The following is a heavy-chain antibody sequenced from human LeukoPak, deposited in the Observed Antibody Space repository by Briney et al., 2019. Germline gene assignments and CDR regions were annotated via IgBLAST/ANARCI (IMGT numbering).Heavy chain of an antibody. J-gene: IGHJ4*02. CDR3: ARVFGGHEIGF. CDR2: MNPKSGNT. CDR1: RYTFTTYV. Sequence: VASVRVSCKASRYTFTTYVINWVRPATGQGLEWMGWMNPKSGNTAYAQKFQGRVTMTRNTSIDTAYLEMSSLRSEDTAMYYCARVFGGHEIGFWGQGTQVTVSS. D-gene: IGHD5-12*01. V-gene: IGHV1-8*01.